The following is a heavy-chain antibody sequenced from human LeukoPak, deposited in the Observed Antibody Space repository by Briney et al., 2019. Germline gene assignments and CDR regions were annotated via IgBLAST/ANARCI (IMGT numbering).Heavy chain of an antibody. D-gene: IGHD4-23*01. J-gene: IGHJ4*02. Sequence: PGGSLRLSCVGSGFTFSRYWLNWVRQAPGKGLEWVANMNQDGSEIYYLDSVKGRFTISRDNAKNTLYMQMNSLRAEDTAVYYCARRHDYGGNFPLDYWGQGTLVTVSS. CDR2: MNQDGSEI. CDR3: ARRHDYGGNFPLDY. V-gene: IGHV3-7*01. CDR1: GFTFSRYW.